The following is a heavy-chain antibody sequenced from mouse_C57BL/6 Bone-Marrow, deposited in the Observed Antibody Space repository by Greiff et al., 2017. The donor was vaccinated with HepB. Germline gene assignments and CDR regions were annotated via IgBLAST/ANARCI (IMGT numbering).Heavy chain of an antibody. V-gene: IGHV1-50*01. CDR1: GYTFTSYW. Sequence: QVQLQQPGAELVKPGASVKLSCKASGYTFTSYWMQWVKQRPGQGLEWIGEIDPSDSYTNYNQKFKGKATLTVDTSSSTAYMQLSSLTSEDSAVYYCARYGYCGSRRGYYAMDYWGQGTSVTVSA. D-gene: IGHD1-1*01. CDR2: IDPSDSYT. CDR3: ARYGYCGSRRGYYAMDY. J-gene: IGHJ4*01.